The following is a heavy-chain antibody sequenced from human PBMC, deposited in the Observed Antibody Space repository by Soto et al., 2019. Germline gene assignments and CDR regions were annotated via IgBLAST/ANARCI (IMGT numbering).Heavy chain of an antibody. CDR3: ARAVAVDWYFDL. V-gene: IGHV1-46*01. Sequence: QVQLVQSGAEVKKPGASVKVSCKASGYTFTSYYMHWVRQAPGQGLEWMGIINPSGGSTSYAQKFQGRVTTTRDTSTSTVYMGLSSLRSEDTAVYYCARAVAVDWYFDLWGRGTLVTVSS. D-gene: IGHD6-19*01. J-gene: IGHJ2*01. CDR2: INPSGGST. CDR1: GYTFTSYY.